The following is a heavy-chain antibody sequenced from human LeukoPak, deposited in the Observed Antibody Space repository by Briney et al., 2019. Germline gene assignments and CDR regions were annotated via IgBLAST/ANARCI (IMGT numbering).Heavy chain of an antibody. J-gene: IGHJ4*02. Sequence: PGGSLRLSCAASGFTFSSYGMHWVRQAPGKGLEWVAFIQYDGGNKYYADSVKGRFTISRDNSKNTLYLQMNSLRTEDTAVYYCAPKAEGYCRSTSCSDYWGQGTLVTVSS. D-gene: IGHD2-2*01. CDR1: GFTFSSYG. V-gene: IGHV3-30*02. CDR3: APKAEGYCRSTSCSDY. CDR2: IQYDGGNK.